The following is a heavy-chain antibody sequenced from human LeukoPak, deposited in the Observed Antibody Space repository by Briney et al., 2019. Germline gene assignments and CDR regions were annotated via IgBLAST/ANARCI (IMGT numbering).Heavy chain of an antibody. V-gene: IGHV7-4-1*02. CDR1: GYTFTSYA. J-gene: IGHJ4*02. CDR2: INTNTGNP. D-gene: IGHD6-13*01. Sequence: ASVKVSCKASGYTFTSYAMNWVRQAPGQGLEWMGWINTNTGNPTYAQGFTGRFVFSLDTSVSTAYPQISSLKAEDTAVYYCARVARTSSSWYSTDYWGQGTLVTVSS. CDR3: ARVARTSSSWYSTDY.